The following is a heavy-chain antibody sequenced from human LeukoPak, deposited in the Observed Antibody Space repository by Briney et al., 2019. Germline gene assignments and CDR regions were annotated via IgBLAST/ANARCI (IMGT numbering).Heavy chain of an antibody. CDR3: ARSIVGAALDS. CDR2: ISSDGSGT. D-gene: IGHD1-26*01. J-gene: IGHJ4*02. V-gene: IGHV3-74*01. CDR1: GFTFSSYW. Sequence: GGSLRLSCAASGFTFSSYWMHWVRQAPGKGLVWVSRISSDGSGTNYADSVKGRFTISRDNAKDTLYLQVNSLRTEDTAVYYCARSIVGAALDSWGQGTLVTVSS.